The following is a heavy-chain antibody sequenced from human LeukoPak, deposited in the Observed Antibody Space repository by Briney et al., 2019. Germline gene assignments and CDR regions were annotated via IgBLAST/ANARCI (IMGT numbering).Heavy chain of an antibody. V-gene: IGHV4-34*01. D-gene: IGHD2-8*01. CDR2: INHSGST. CDR1: GGSFSGYY. Sequence: SETLSLTCAVYGGSFSGYYWSWIRQPPGKGLEWIGEINHSGSTNYNPSLKSRVTISVDTSKNQFSLKLSFVTAADTAVYYCARGPYMWDVLMVYALRLNYFDYWGQGTLVTVSS. J-gene: IGHJ4*02. CDR3: ARGPYMWDVLMVYALRLNYFDY.